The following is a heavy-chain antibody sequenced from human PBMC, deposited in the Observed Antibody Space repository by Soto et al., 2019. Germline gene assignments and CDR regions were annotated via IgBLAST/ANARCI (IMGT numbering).Heavy chain of an antibody. CDR1: GFTFSDYY. V-gene: IGHV3-11*01. CDR2: ISSSGSAI. D-gene: IGHD6-19*01. J-gene: IGHJ5*02. Sequence: QVQLVESGGGLVKPGGSLRLSCAASGFTFSDYYMSWIRQAPGKGLEWVSYISSSGSAIYYADSVKGRFTISRDNAKNSLYLQMNSLRAEDTAVYYCAGFSYSSGWYFSNWFDPWGQGTLVTVSS. CDR3: AGFSYSSGWYFSNWFDP.